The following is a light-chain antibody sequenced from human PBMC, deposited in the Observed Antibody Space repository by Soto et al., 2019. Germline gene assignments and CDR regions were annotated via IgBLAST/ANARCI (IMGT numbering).Light chain of an antibody. CDR3: QQYNSYPWT. CDR1: QSVSSSY. Sequence: EIVLTQSPGTLSLSPGERATLSCRASQSVSSSYLALYQQKPGQAPRLLIYGASTRATGIPARFSGSGSGTEFTLTISSLQPDDFATYYCQQYNSYPWTFGQGTKVDIK. J-gene: IGKJ1*01. V-gene: IGKV3-20*01. CDR2: GAS.